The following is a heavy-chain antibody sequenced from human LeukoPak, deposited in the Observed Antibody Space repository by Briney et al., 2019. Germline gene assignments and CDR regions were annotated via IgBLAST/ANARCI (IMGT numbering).Heavy chain of an antibody. J-gene: IGHJ4*02. CDR3: IKDRIGTWSFDH. V-gene: IGHV3-64D*06. D-gene: IGHD1-26*01. CDR1: GFTFSGHF. CDR2: ISINGDKT. Sequence: GGSLRLSCSASGFTFSGHFMHWVRQAPGKGLEYVSSISINGDKTYYAESVKGRITISRDNSKNTLYLQLSSLRVEDTAVYYCIKDRIGTWSFDHWGQGTLLTVSS.